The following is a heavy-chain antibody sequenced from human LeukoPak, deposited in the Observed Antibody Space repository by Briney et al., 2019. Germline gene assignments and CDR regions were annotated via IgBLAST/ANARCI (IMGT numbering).Heavy chain of an antibody. V-gene: IGHV1-69*04. CDR3: ASTGDKVDY. CDR2: IIPILGIA. J-gene: IGHJ4*02. D-gene: IGHD2-21*01. CDR1: GGTFSSYA. Sequence: SVKVSCKASGGTFSSYAISWVRQAPGQGLEWMGRIIPILGIANYAQKFQGRVTITADKSTSTAYMELNSLRAEDTAVYYCASTGDKVDYWGQGTLVTVSS.